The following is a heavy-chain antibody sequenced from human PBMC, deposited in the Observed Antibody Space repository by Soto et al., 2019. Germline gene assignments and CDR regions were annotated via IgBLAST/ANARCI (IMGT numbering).Heavy chain of an antibody. J-gene: IGHJ6*02. V-gene: IGHV6-1*01. Sequence: SQTLSLTCVISGDSVSSSSVAWNWVRQSPSRGLEWLGRTYYRSRWYSDFAVSVRGRIVINADTSKNQFSLQLNSVTPEDTAVYFCARSGEGSAYYFDGLAVGGQGAMVAVSS. CDR3: ARSGEGSAYYFDGLAV. D-gene: IGHD3-10*01. CDR1: GDSVSSSSVA. CDR2: TYYRSRWYS.